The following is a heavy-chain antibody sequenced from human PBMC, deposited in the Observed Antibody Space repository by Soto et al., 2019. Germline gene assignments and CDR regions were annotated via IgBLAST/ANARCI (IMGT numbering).Heavy chain of an antibody. CDR2: MSGSGGTA. Sequence: EVQLLESGGGLVQPGGSLRLSCAASGFTFSSYAMSWVRQAPGKGPEWVSGMSGSGGTAYYRDSGKGRFTISRDNSKQTLYLQMNSLRAEDTALYYCAKGPIFGVENIYDYWGQGTLVTVSS. D-gene: IGHD3-3*01. V-gene: IGHV3-23*01. J-gene: IGHJ4*02. CDR3: AKGPIFGVENIYDY. CDR1: GFTFSSYA.